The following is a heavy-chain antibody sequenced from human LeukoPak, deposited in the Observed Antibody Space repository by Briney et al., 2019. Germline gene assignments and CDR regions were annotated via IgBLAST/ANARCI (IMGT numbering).Heavy chain of an antibody. V-gene: IGHV3-23*01. D-gene: IGHD3-22*01. CDR3: AKDVPAHYYDSSGYYSCFDY. CDR2: ISGSGGST. CDR1: GFTFSSYA. J-gene: IGHJ4*02. Sequence: PGGSLRLSCAASGFTFSSYAMSWVRQAPGKGLEWVSAISGSGGSTYYADSAKGRFTISRDNSKNTLYLQMNSLRAEDTAVYYCAKDVPAHYYDSSGYYSCFDYWGQGTLVTVSS.